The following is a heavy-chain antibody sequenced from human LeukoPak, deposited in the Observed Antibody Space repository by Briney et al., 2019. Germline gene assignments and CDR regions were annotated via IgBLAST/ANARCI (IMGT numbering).Heavy chain of an antibody. CDR3: ARRSGWASFDY. Sequence: ASVKVSCKASGYTFTGYDISWVRQATGQGLEWMGWMNPNSDNTGYAQKFQGRLTITRNTSISTAYMELSSLRSEDTAVYFCARRSGWASFDYWGQGILVTVSS. V-gene: IGHV1-8*03. D-gene: IGHD6-19*01. J-gene: IGHJ4*02. CDR1: GYTFTGYD. CDR2: MNPNSDNT.